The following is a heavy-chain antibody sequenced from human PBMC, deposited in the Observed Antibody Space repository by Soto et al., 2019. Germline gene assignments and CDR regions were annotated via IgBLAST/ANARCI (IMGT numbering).Heavy chain of an antibody. J-gene: IGHJ6*03. D-gene: IGHD3-3*01. CDR2: INHSGST. CDR3: ARGLQYYDFWSGYNYYYMDV. CDR1: GGSFSGYY. Sequence: SETLSLTCAVYGGSFSGYYWSWIRQPPGKGLEWIGEINHSGSTNYNPSLKSRVTISVDTSKNQFSLKLSSVTAADTAVYYCARGLQYYDFWSGYNYYYMDVWGKGTTVTVSS. V-gene: IGHV4-34*01.